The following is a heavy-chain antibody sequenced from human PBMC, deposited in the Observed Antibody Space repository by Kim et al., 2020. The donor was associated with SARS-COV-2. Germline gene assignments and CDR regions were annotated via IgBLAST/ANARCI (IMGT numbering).Heavy chain of an antibody. CDR3: ARDPGLIAVAGTVPGYYYGMDV. J-gene: IGHJ6*02. CDR2: IIPIFGTA. V-gene: IGHV1-69*06. D-gene: IGHD6-13*01. CDR1: GGTFSSYA. Sequence: SVKVSCKASGGTFSSYAISWVRQAPGQGLEWMGGIIPIFGTAYYAQKFQGRVTITADKSTSTAYMELSSLRSEDTAVYYCARDPGLIAVAGTVPGYYYGMDVWGQGTTVTVSS.